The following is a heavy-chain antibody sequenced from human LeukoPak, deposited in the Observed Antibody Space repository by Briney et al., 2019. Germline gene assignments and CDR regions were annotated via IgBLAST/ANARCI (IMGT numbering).Heavy chain of an antibody. V-gene: IGHV3-23*01. Sequence: GASLRLSCAASGFTFSTYAMSWVRQAPGKGLEWVSTISGSGGSTYYADSVKGRFTISRDNSKNTLYLQMNSLRAEDTAVYCCAKGRSEVVTAAIYYWGQGTLATVSS. J-gene: IGHJ4*02. CDR3: AKGRSEVVTAAIYY. CDR1: GFTFSTYA. D-gene: IGHD2-15*01. CDR2: ISGSGGST.